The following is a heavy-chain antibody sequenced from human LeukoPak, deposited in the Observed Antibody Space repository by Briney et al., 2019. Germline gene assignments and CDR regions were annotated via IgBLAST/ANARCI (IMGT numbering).Heavy chain of an antibody. CDR1: GFTFSKYW. CDR3: ARGPVRGVKNY. CDR2: INSDGSDT. D-gene: IGHD3-10*01. Sequence: GGSLRLSCAASGFTFSKYWMHWVRQAPGKGLEWVSRINSDGSDTNYADSVRGRFTISRDNAKSMLYLQMESLRAEDTAVYYCARGPVRGVKNYWGQGTLVTVSS. V-gene: IGHV3-74*01. J-gene: IGHJ4*02.